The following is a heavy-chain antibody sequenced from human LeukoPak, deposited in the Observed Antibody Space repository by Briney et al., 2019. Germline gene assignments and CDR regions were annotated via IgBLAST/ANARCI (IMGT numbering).Heavy chain of an antibody. D-gene: IGHD1-26*01. J-gene: IGHJ4*02. CDR2: ISGSSRTI. CDR3: ARNEWADY. CDR1: GFTFSSYA. Sequence: GGSLRLSCAASGFTFSSYAMTWVRQAPGKGPEWVSYISGSSRTIYYADSVKGRFTISRDNAKNSLYLQMNSLRDEDTAVYYCARNEWADYWGQGTLVTVSS. V-gene: IGHV3-48*02.